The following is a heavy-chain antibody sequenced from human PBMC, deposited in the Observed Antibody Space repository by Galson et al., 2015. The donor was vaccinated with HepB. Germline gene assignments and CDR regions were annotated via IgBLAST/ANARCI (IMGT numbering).Heavy chain of an antibody. V-gene: IGHV1-2*04. Sequence: SVKVSCKASGYTFTGYYMHWVRQAPGQGLEWMGWINPNSGGTNYAQKFQGWVTTTRDTSISTAYMELSRLRSDDTAVYYCARQGGGVAPFDYWGQGTLVTVSS. D-gene: IGHD2-15*01. CDR1: GYTFTGYY. J-gene: IGHJ4*02. CDR2: INPNSGGT. CDR3: ARQGGGVAPFDY.